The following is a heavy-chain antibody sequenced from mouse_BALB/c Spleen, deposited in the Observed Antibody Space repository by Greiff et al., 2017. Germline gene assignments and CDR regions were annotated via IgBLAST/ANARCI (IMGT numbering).Heavy chain of an antibody. CDR1: GFNIKDTY. D-gene: IGHD2-14*01. CDR2: IDPANGNT. J-gene: IGHJ4*01. V-gene: IGHV14-3*02. Sequence: EVQLQQSGAELVKPGASVKLSCTASGFNIKDTYMHWVKQRPEQGLEWIGRIDPANGNTKYDPKFQGKATITADTSSNTAYLQLSSLTSEDTAVYYCARHYRYDGYAMDYWGQGTSVTVSS. CDR3: ARHYRYDGYAMDY.